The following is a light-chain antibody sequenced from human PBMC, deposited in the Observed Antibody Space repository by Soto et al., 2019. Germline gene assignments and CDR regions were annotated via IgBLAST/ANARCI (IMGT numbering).Light chain of an antibody. Sequence: DIQMTQSPSTLPASVGDRVTITCRASQSISDSLAWYQQKPGKAPKLLIYEASSLKSGVPSRFSGSRSGTEYTLTISSLQPDDFATYYCQQYNGYWTFGQGTKVELK. CDR1: QSISDS. CDR3: QQYNGYWT. J-gene: IGKJ1*01. V-gene: IGKV1-5*03. CDR2: EAS.